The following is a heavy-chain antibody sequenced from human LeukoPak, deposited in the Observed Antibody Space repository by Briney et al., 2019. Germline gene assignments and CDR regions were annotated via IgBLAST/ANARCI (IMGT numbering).Heavy chain of an antibody. CDR3: AKDDGRGYSGYDYWLRYFDY. CDR2: IWYDGSNK. CDR1: GFTFSSYG. Sequence: GRSLRLSCAASGFTFSSYGMHWVRQAPGKGLEWVAVIWYDGSNKYYADSVKGRFTISRDNSKNTLYLQMNSLRAEDTAVYYCAKDDGRGYSGYDYWLRYFDYWGQGTLVTVSS. J-gene: IGHJ4*02. V-gene: IGHV3-33*06. D-gene: IGHD5-12*01.